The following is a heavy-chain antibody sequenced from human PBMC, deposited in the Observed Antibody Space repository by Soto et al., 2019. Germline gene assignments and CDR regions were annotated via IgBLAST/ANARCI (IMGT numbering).Heavy chain of an antibody. CDR1: GFTFSTYG. D-gene: IGHD2-2*01. Sequence: GGSLRLSCGASGFTFSTYGMHWVRQAPGKGLEWVAALSHDESNKFYAASVKGRFTISRDNSKNTLYLEMFSLRAEDTAVYYCVKEGRGSSTSCSRCYGLDVWGQGTTVTVYS. J-gene: IGHJ6*02. V-gene: IGHV3-30*18. CDR2: LSHDESNK. CDR3: VKEGRGSSTSCSRCYGLDV.